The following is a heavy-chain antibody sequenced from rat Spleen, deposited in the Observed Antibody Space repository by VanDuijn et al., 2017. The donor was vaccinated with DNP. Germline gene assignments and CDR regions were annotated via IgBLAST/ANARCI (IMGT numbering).Heavy chain of an antibody. V-gene: IGHV3-3*01. J-gene: IGHJ4*01. Sequence: EVQLQESGPGLVKPSQSLSLICSVTGYSITSSYRWNWIRKFPGDKLEWMVFINSAGNTNYNPSLKSRISISRDTSKNQLFLQVNSVTTEDTATYYCARWPGYNPPYAMDAWGQGTSVTVSS. D-gene: IGHD1-4*01. CDR3: ARWPGYNPPYAMDA. CDR1: GYSITSSYR. CDR2: INSAGNT.